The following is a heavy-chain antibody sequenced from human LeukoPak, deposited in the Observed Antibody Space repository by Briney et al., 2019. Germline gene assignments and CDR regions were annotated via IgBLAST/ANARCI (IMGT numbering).Heavy chain of an antibody. CDR1: GGSFSGYY. V-gene: IGHV4-34*01. CDR2: INHSGST. CDR3: ARGVYYDSSGYYLSIYFDY. D-gene: IGHD3-22*01. Sequence: SETLSLTCAVYGGSFSGYYWSWIRQPPGKGLEWIGEINHSGSTNYNPSLKSRVTISVDTSKNQFSLKLSSVTAADTAVYYCARGVYYDSSGYYLSIYFDYWGQGTPVTVSS. J-gene: IGHJ4*02.